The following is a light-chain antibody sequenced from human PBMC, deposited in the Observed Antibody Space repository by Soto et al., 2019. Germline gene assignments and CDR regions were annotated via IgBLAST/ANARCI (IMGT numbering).Light chain of an antibody. CDR1: QSVSSN. CDR3: QQYNNWPGT. Sequence: EIVMTQSPATLSVSPGERATLSCRASQSVSSNLAWYQQKPGQAPRLLIYGASTRDTGIPVRFSGGGSGTEFTLTISSLQSEDFAVYYCQQYNNWPGTFGQGTKVEIK. J-gene: IGKJ1*01. CDR2: GAS. V-gene: IGKV3-15*01.